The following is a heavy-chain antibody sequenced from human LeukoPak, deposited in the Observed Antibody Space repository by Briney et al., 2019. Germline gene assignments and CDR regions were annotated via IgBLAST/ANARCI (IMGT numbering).Heavy chain of an antibody. J-gene: IGHJ5*02. Sequence: GESLKISCKGSGYSFTSYWISWVRQMPGKGLDWMGRIDPSASYTNYSPSFQGHVTISADKSTSTAYLQWSSLKASDTAMYYCARLHLSSWYWFDPWGQGTLVTVSS. CDR2: IDPSASYT. CDR1: GYSFTSYW. V-gene: IGHV5-10-1*01. CDR3: ARLHLSSWYWFDP. D-gene: IGHD6-13*01.